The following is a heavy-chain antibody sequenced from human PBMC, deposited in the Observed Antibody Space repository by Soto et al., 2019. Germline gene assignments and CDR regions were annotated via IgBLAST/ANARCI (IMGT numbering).Heavy chain of an antibody. CDR1: GYTFSSYA. J-gene: IGHJ4*02. CDR2: INAGYGNT. Sequence: ASVKVSCKASGYTFSSYAMHWVRQAPGQRLEWMGWINAGYGNTKSSQKFQDRVTTSRDTSASTAYMELTSLRSEDPAVYYCARDTGDGTFDFWGQGTLVTVSS. CDR3: ARDTGDGTFDF. V-gene: IGHV1-3*01. D-gene: IGHD7-27*01.